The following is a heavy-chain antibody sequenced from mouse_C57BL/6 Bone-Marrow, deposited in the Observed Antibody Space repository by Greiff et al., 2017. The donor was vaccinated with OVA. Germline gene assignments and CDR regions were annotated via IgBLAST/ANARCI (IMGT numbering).Heavy chain of an antibody. J-gene: IGHJ4*01. V-gene: IGHV1-22*01. CDR2: INPNNGGT. CDR3: ERDSGYYAMDY. CDR1: GYTFTDYN. D-gene: IGHD3-1*01. Sequence: EVQLQESGPELVKPGASVKMSCKASGYTFTDYNMHWVKQSPGKSLEWIGYINPNNGGTSYNQKFKGKATLTVNKSSSPAYMALRSLTSEDSAVYSRERDSGYYAMDYWGQGTSVTVSA.